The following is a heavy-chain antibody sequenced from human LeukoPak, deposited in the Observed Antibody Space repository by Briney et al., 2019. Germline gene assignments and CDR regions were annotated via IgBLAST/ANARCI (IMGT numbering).Heavy chain of an antibody. J-gene: IGHJ5*02. CDR2: IYYSGST. Sequence: PSETLSLTCTVSGGSISSSSYYWGWIRQPPGKGLEWIGSIYYSGSTYYNPSLKSRVTISVDTSKNQFSLKLSSVTAADTAVYYCARGRSGGSCYLSWGQGTLVTVSS. CDR3: ARGRSGGSCYLS. D-gene: IGHD2-15*01. V-gene: IGHV4-39*07. CDR1: GGSISSSSYY.